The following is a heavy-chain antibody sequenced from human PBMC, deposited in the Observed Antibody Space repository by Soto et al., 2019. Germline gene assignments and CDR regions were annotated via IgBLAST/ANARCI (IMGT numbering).Heavy chain of an antibody. J-gene: IGHJ6*02. D-gene: IGHD1-7*01. CDR2: IYHSGST. V-gene: IGHV4-30-2*01. Sequence: PSETLSLTCTVSGGSISSYSWSWIRQPPGKGLEWIGYIYHSGSTYYNPSLKSRVTISVDRSKNQFSLKLSSVTAADTAVYYCARRTTLYNYYYGMDVWGQGTKVTVSS. CDR1: GGSISSYS. CDR3: ARRTTLYNYYYGMDV.